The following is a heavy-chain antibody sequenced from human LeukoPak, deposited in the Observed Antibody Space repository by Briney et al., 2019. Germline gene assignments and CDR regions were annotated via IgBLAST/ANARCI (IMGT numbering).Heavy chain of an antibody. CDR1: GGTFSSYA. Sequence: ASVKVSCKASGGTFSSYAISWVRQAPGQGLEWMGGIIPIFGTANYAQKFQGRVTITADESTSTAYMELSSLRSEDTAVYYCARGQAEPDHDYTIYDYWGQGTPVTVSS. CDR3: ARGQAEPDHDYTIYDY. V-gene: IGHV1-69*13. D-gene: IGHD4-11*01. CDR2: IIPIFGTA. J-gene: IGHJ4*02.